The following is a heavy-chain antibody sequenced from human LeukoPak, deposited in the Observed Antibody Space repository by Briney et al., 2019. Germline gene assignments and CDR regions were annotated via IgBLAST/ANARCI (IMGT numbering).Heavy chain of an antibody. V-gene: IGHV4-59*01. J-gene: IGHJ4*02. CDR3: AGDYGSGSYYNY. Sequence: SETPSLTCTVSGGSISSYYWSWIRQPPGKGLEWIGYIYYSGSTNYNPSLKSRVTISVDTSKNQFSLKLSSVTAADTAVYYCAGDYGSGSYYNYWGQGTLVTVSS. D-gene: IGHD3-10*01. CDR1: GGSISSYY. CDR2: IYYSGST.